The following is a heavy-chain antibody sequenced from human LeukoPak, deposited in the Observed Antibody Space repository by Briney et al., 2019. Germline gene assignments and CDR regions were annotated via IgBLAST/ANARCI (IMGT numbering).Heavy chain of an antibody. J-gene: IGHJ4*02. CDR1: GVSISSYY. V-gene: IGHV4-59*01. Sequence: SETLSLTCTVSGVSISSYYWSWIRQPPGKGLEWIGYIYYSGSTNYNPSLKSRVTISVDTSKNQFSLKLSSVTAADTAVYYCARVSIVDYYFDYWGQGTLVTVSS. CDR3: ARVSIVDYYFDY. D-gene: IGHD3-16*02. CDR2: IYYSGST.